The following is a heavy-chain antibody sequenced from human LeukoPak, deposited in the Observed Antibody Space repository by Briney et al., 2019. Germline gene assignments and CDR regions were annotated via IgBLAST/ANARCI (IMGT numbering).Heavy chain of an antibody. CDR1: GFTFSSYA. Sequence: GGSLRLSCTASGFTFSSYAMHWVRQAPGKGLEWVAVISYDGSNKYYADSVKGRFTISRDNSKNTLYLQMNSLRAEDTAVYYCARRRGHDYDPLMDVWGKGTTVTISS. V-gene: IGHV3-30*04. CDR3: ARRRGHDYDPLMDV. CDR2: ISYDGSNK. D-gene: IGHD3-22*01. J-gene: IGHJ6*03.